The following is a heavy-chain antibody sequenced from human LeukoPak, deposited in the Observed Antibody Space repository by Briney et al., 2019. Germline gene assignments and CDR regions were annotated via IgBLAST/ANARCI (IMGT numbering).Heavy chain of an antibody. CDR1: GYTFTSYG. CDR3: ARDPPGLTLGSPGDY. Sequence: ASAKVSCKASGYTFTSYGIAWVRQAPGQGLQWMGWISANNGDTSYSQKLQGRVTMTTDTSTNTAHMELRSLTSDDTAVYYCARDPPGLTLGSPGDYWGQGTLVIVSS. D-gene: IGHD3-16*01. V-gene: IGHV1-18*01. CDR2: ISANNGDT. J-gene: IGHJ4*02.